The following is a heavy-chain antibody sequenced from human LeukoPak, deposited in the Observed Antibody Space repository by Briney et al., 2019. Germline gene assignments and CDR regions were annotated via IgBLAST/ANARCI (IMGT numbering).Heavy chain of an antibody. D-gene: IGHD3-22*01. J-gene: IGHJ3*02. V-gene: IGHV4-61*02. CDR2: IYTSGNT. CDR1: GGSISSGSYY. Sequence: SQTLSLTCTVSGGSISSGSYYWSWIRQPAGKGLEWIGRIYTSGNTNYNPSLKSRVTISVDTSKNQFSLKLSSVTAADTAVYYCARASHYYDSSGYYVDAFDIWGQGTMVTVSS. CDR3: ARASHYYDSSGYYVDAFDI.